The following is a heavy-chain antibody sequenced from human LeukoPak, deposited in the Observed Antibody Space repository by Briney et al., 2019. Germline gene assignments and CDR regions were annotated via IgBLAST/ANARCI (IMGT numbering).Heavy chain of an antibody. CDR3: SKDRWGSGGSGGGDY. V-gene: IGHV3-23*01. D-gene: IGHD2-15*01. Sequence: GGSLRLSCAASGFTFSSYAMTRVRQAPGKGLEWVSTISKTGGSTYYADSVKGRFTISRDNSKNTLYLQMNSLRVEDTAVYYCSKDRWGSGGSGGGDYWGQGTLVTVSS. J-gene: IGHJ4*02. CDR1: GFTFSSYA. CDR2: ISKTGGST.